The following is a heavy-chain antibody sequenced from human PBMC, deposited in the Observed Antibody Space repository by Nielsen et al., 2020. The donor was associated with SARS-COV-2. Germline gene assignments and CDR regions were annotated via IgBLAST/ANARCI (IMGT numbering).Heavy chain of an antibody. CDR1: GFTFSRYW. V-gene: IGHV3-7*01. D-gene: IGHD7-27*01. Sequence: GGSLRLSCAGSGFTFSRYWMSWVRQAPGKGLEWVANIKEDGSDKYYVDSVKGRFTISKDNAKNSLYLQMNSLRAEDTAVYFCARDPPFTGDYYFDYWGQGTLVTVSS. CDR3: ARDPPFTGDYYFDY. CDR2: IKEDGSDK. J-gene: IGHJ4*02.